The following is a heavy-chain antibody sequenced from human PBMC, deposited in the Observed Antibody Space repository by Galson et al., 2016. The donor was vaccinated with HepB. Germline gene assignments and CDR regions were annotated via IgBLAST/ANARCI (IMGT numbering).Heavy chain of an antibody. J-gene: IGHJ4*02. V-gene: IGHV4-4*02. CDR3: VREYCNSGRCYGFDS. Sequence: SETLSLTCAVSGDSVTSSNWWNWVRQPPGKGLEWIGQIYESGSTNYNPSLKSRVTISVDKSKNHFSLNMRSVTAADTALYYCVREYCNSGRCYGFDSWGQGTLVTVSS. CDR1: GDSVTSSNW. D-gene: IGHD2/OR15-2a*01. CDR2: IYESGST.